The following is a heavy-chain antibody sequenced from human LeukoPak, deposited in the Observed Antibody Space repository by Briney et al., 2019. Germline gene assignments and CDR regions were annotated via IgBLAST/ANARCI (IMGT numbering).Heavy chain of an antibody. J-gene: IGHJ6*02. CDR2: ISYDGSNK. V-gene: IGHV3-30*04. CDR3: ASRAVAVRYYYYGMDV. CDR1: GFTFSSYA. Sequence: HPGGSLRLSCAASGFTFSSYAMHWVRQAPGKGLEWVAVISYDGSNKYYADSVKGRFTISRDNSKNTLYLQMNSLRAEDTAMYYCASRAVAVRYYYYGMDVWGQRTTVTVSS. D-gene: IGHD6-19*01.